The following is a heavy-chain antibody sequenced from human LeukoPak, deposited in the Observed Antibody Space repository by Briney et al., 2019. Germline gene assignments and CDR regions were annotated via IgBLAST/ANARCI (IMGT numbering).Heavy chain of an antibody. J-gene: IGHJ4*02. V-gene: IGHV3-23*01. CDR1: GGSIGSFS. Sequence: GGSLRLTCAVSGGSIGSFSMSWLRQAPGKGLEWVSTISGSGGSTYYADSVKGRFTISRDNYKNTLFLQMNSLRADDTDVCFCAKDQKSIAATGYDYWGQGTRVTVSS. CDR3: AKDQKSIAATGYDY. D-gene: IGHD6-13*01. CDR2: ISGSGGST.